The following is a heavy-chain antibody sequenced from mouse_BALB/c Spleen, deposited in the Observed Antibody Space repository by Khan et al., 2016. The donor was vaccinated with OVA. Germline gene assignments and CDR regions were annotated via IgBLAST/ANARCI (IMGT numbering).Heavy chain of an antibody. CDR2: ISYSGST. D-gene: IGHD1-2*01. J-gene: IGHJ2*01. Sequence: VQLKQSGPGLVKPSQSLSLTCTVTGYSITSGYGWNWIRQFPGNQLEWMGYISYSGSTNYNPSLKSRISITRDTSKNQFFLQLNSVTTEDTATYYCAGTARIKYWGQGTTLTVSS. CDR1: GYSITSGYG. CDR3: AGTARIKY. V-gene: IGHV3-2*02.